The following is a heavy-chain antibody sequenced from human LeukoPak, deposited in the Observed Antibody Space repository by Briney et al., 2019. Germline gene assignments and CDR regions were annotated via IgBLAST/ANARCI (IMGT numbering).Heavy chain of an antibody. V-gene: IGHV1-69*01. Sequence: SVKVSCKASGGTFSSYAISWVRQAPGQGLEWMGGIIPIFGTANYAQKFQGRVTITADESTSTAYMELSSLRSEDTAVYYCARLDTPTADYSSSWYDYWGQGTLVTVSS. CDR3: ARLDTPTADYSSSWYDY. CDR2: IIPIFGTA. J-gene: IGHJ4*02. D-gene: IGHD6-13*01. CDR1: GGTFSSYA.